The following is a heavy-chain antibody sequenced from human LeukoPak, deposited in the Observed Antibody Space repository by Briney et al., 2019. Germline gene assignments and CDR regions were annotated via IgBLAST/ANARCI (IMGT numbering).Heavy chain of an antibody. CDR3: ARGHNYYGSGSYRY. CDR2: INHSGST. J-gene: IGHJ4*02. D-gene: IGHD3-10*01. V-gene: IGHV4-34*01. CDR1: GGSFSGYY. Sequence: SETLSLTCAVYGGSFSGYYWSWIRQPPGKGLEWIGEINHSGSTNYNPSLKSRVTISVDTSKNQFSLKLSSVTAADTAVYYCARGHNYYGSGSYRYWGQGTLVTVSS.